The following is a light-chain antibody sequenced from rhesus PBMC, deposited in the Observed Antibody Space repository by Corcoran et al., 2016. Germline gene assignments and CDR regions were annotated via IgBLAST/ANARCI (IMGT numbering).Light chain of an antibody. CDR3: QQYHTWNT. Sequence: EIVMTQSPATLSLSPGERATLSCRANQSVSSNLAWYQQKPGQAPRLLSNYASNRATGIPDRLSGSGSGTDFPLTISSLEPEDVGVYYFQQYHTWNTFGPGTKLDIK. J-gene: IGKJ3*01. CDR2: YAS. V-gene: IGKV3-35*01. CDR1: QSVSSN.